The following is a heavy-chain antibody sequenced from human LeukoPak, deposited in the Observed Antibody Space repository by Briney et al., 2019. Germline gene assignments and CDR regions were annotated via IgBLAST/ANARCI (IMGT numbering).Heavy chain of an antibody. J-gene: IGHJ5*02. CDR1: GFTFSSYG. V-gene: IGHV3-33*01. CDR2: IWYYGSKK. D-gene: IGHD1-26*01. CDR3: ARDRSGSYSSGTNWFDP. Sequence: PGGSLRLSCAVSGFTFSSYGMHWVRQAPAKGLEWEAVIWYYGSKKYYADSVKDRVTISRDNSKNTLYLQMNILRAEDTAVYYCARDRSGSYSSGTNWFDPWGQGTLVTVSS.